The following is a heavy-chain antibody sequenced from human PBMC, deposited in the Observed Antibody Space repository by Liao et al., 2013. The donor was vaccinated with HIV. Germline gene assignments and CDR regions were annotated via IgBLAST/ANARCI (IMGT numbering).Heavy chain of an antibody. CDR2: IYYTGTT. CDR1: GGSVSSGDYY. Sequence: QVRLQESGPGVVEPSQTLSLRCNVSGGSVSSGDYYWTWIRQYPGRGLEWIGYIYYTGTTYYTSSLRSRVTMSVDTSKNHFSLKVTSVTAADTAVYYCAAGDYGAYKAFDFWGQGTVVTVSS. V-gene: IGHV4-30-4*08. D-gene: IGHD4-17*01. CDR3: AAGDYGAYKAFDF. J-gene: IGHJ3*01.